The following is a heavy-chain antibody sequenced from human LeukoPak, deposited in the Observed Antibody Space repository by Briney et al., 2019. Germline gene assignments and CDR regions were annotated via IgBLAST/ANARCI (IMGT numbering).Heavy chain of an antibody. CDR2: ISAYNGNT. CDR3: ARPRGYCSSTSCYTWYYGMDV. CDR1: GYTFTSYG. D-gene: IGHD2-2*02. J-gene: IGHJ6*02. V-gene: IGHV1-18*01. Sequence: ASVKLSCKASGYTFTSYGISWVRQAPGQGLEWMGWISAYNGNTNYAQKLQGRVTMTTDTSTSTAYMELRSLRSDDTAVYYCARPRGYCSSTSCYTWYYGMDVWGQGTTVTVSS.